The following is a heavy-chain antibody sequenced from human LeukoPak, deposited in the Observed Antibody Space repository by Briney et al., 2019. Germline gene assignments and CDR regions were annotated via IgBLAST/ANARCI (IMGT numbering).Heavy chain of an antibody. Sequence: SETLSLTCTVSGGSISSSNYYWGWIRQPPGKGLEWIGIVYYSGGTYYNPSLKSRVTILVDTSKNHFSLRLSSVTAADTAVYYCASLGYKDRELDYWGQGTLVTVSS. D-gene: IGHD5-24*01. V-gene: IGHV4-39*02. CDR1: GGSISSSNYY. CDR3: ASLGYKDRELDY. CDR2: VYYSGGT. J-gene: IGHJ4*02.